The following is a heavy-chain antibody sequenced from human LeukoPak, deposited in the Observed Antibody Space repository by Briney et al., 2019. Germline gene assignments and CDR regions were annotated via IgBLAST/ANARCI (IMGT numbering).Heavy chain of an antibody. CDR1: GFTFSGYW. Sequence: TGGSLRLSCAASGFTFSGYWMHWVRQAPGKGLVWVSRINSDGSSTIYADSVKGRFTISRDDAKNTLSLQMNSLRAEDTAVYYCARDPDYVDNGGMDVWGQGTTVTVSS. CDR2: INSDGSST. CDR3: ARDPDYVDNGGMDV. V-gene: IGHV3-74*01. D-gene: IGHD4-17*01. J-gene: IGHJ6*02.